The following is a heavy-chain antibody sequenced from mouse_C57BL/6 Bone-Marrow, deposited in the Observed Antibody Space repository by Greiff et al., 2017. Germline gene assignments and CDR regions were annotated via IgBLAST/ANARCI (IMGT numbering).Heavy chain of an antibody. CDR1: GYTFTSYW. J-gene: IGHJ3*01. V-gene: IGHV1-69*01. D-gene: IGHD2-12*01. Sequence: VQLQQPGPELVMPGASVTLSCKASGYTFTSYWMHWVKQRPGQGLEWIGEIDPSDSYTNYNQKFKGKSTLTVDKSSSTAYMQLSSLTSEDSAFYYCARDCNYSWFAYWGQGTLVTVAA. CDR3: ARDCNYSWFAY. CDR2: IDPSDSYT.